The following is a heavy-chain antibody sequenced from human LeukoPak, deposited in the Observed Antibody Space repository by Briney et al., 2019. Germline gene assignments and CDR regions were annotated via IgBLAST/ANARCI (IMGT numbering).Heavy chain of an antibody. CDR1: GLTFSSYA. D-gene: IGHD2-15*01. CDR3: AKGVDQDYFGY. CDR2: ISGSGGST. J-gene: IGHJ4*02. V-gene: IGHV3-23*01. Sequence: GGSLRLSCAASGLTFSSYAMSWVRQAPGKGLEWVSAISGSGGSTYYADSVKGRFTISRDNSKNTLYLQMNSLRAEDTAVYYCAKGVDQDYFGYWGQGTLVTVSS.